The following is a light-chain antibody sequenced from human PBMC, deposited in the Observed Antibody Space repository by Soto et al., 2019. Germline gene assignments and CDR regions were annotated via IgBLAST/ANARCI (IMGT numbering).Light chain of an antibody. CDR3: QQYNSTPIT. J-gene: IGKJ5*01. CDR2: AAS. V-gene: IGKV1-5*01. CDR1: QSVSGC. Sequence: DFQLTQSASTLSASVGGTLTVTRRASQSVSGCLDWYQQKPGEAPKLLIYAASALQRGVPSRFSGSGSGTKFTLTISGLQPDDFATYYCQQYNSTPITFGQGTRLEI.